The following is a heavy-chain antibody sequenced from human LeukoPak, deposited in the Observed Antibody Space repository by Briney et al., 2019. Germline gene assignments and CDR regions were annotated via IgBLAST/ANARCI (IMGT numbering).Heavy chain of an antibody. V-gene: IGHV3-23*01. CDR2: ISGSGGST. D-gene: IGHD3-10*01. Sequence: GGSPRLSCAASGFTFSSYAMSWVLQAPGKGLEWVSAISGSGGSTYYADSVKGRFTISRDNSKNTLYLQMSSLRAEDTAVYYCVKPGVTMIRGVIRPYYFDYWGQGTLVTVSS. J-gene: IGHJ4*02. CDR3: VKPGVTMIRGVIRPYYFDY. CDR1: GFTFSSYA.